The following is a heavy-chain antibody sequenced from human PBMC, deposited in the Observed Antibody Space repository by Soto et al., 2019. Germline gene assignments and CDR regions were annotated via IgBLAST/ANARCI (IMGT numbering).Heavy chain of an antibody. CDR3: ARGCMRWLQLRCAFDI. CDR1: GYTFTGYY. J-gene: IGHJ3*02. V-gene: IGHV1-2*04. CDR2: INPNSGGT. D-gene: IGHD5-12*01. Sequence: ASVKVSCKASGYTFTGYYMHWVRQAPGQGLEWMGWINPNSGGTNYAQKFQGWVTMTRDTSISTAYMELSRLRSDDTAVYYCARGCMRWLQLRCAFDIWGQGTMVTVSS.